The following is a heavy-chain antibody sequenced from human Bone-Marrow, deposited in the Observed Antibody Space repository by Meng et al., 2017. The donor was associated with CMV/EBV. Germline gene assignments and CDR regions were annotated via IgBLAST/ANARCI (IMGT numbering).Heavy chain of an antibody. J-gene: IGHJ4*02. D-gene: IGHD2-2*01. V-gene: IGHV3-30-3*01. Sequence: GGSLRLSCAASGFTFSSYAMHWVRQAPGKGLEWVAVISYDGSNKYYADSVMGRFTISRDNSKSALYLQMNSLRVEDTAVYYCAKAHEILGSCSLTSCYWGVDFWGQGKLVTVPS. CDR3: AKAHEILGSCSLTSCYWGVDF. CDR1: GFTFSSYA. CDR2: ISYDGSNK.